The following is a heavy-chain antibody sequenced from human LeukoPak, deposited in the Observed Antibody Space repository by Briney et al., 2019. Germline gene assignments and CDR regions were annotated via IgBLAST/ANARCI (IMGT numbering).Heavy chain of an antibody. J-gene: IGHJ3*02. CDR2: ITRSSSYI. CDR1: GFILSTYS. D-gene: IGHD3-10*01. V-gene: IGHV3-21*01. Sequence: GGSLRLSCEASGFILSTYSMNWVRQAPGKGLEWVSSITRSSSYIYYADSVKGRFTISRDNPKNSLYLQMNSLRAEDTAVYYCARDSAQYYYGSGSYYKVGAFDIWGQGTMVTVSS. CDR3: ARDSAQYYYGSGSYYKVGAFDI.